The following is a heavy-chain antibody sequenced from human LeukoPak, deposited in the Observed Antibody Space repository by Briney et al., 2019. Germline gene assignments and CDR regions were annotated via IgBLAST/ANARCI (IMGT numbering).Heavy chain of an antibody. V-gene: IGHV3-30*04. CDR1: GFTFSSYA. CDR3: ARRHNYYYMDI. J-gene: IGHJ6*03. CDR2: ISYDGSNK. Sequence: GGSLRLSCAASGFTFSSYAMHWVRQAPGKGLEWVAVISYDGSNKYYADSVKGRFTISRDNSKNTLYLQMNSLRAEDTAVYYCARRHNYYYMDIWGQGTMVTVSS.